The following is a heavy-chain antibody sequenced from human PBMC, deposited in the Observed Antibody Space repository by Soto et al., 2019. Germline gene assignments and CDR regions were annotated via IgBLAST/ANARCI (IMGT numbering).Heavy chain of an antibody. V-gene: IGHV4-31*03. D-gene: IGHD3-22*01. CDR3: ARDLRRYYYDSSGYYRQNWFDP. CDR2: IYYSGST. J-gene: IGHJ5*02. CDR1: GGSISSGGYY. Sequence: PSETLSLTCTVSGGSISSGGYYWSWIRQHPGKGLEWIGYIYYSGSTYYNPSLKSRVTISVDTSKNQFSLKLSSVTAADTAVYYCARDLRRYYYDSSGYYRQNWFDPWGQGTLVTVSS.